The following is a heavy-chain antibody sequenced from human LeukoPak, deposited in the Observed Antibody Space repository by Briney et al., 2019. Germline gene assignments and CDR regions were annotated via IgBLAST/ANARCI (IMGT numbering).Heavy chain of an antibody. CDR2: IWYGGSIK. CDR3: AKSRGYYYEKSGPADY. CDR1: GFSFSSYG. J-gene: IGHJ4*02. V-gene: IGHV3-33*06. D-gene: IGHD3-22*01. Sequence: GRSLRLSCAASGFSFSSYGMHWVRQAPGKGLEWVAVIWYGGSIKYYGDSVKGRFTISRDNSKNTLYLQMNSLSAEDTAVYCCAKSRGYYYEKSGPADYWGQGTLVTVSS.